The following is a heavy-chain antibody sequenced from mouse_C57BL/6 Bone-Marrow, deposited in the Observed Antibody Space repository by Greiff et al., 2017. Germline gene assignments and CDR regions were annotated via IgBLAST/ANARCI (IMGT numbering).Heavy chain of an antibody. V-gene: IGHV1-19*01. CDR3: AREGSGSSYYFDY. J-gene: IGHJ2*01. Sequence: EVQLVESGPVLVKPGASVKMSCKASGYTFTDYYMNWVKQSHGKSLEWIGVINPYNGGTSYNQKFKGKATLTVDKSSSTAYMELNSLTSEDSAVYYCAREGSGSSYYFDYWGQGTTLTVSS. D-gene: IGHD1-1*01. CDR2: INPYNGGT. CDR1: GYTFTDYY.